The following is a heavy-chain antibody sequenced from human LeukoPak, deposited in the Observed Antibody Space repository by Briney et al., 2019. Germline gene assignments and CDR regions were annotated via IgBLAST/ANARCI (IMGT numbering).Heavy chain of an antibody. Sequence: HGESLQISCKGSGYSFTSYWIGWVRQMPGKGLEWMGIIYRGDSDTRYSPSFQGQVTISADKSISTAYLQWSSLKASDTAMYYCARRGTTVTTGNWFDPWGQGTLVTVSS. D-gene: IGHD4-17*01. CDR3: ARRGTTVTTGNWFDP. V-gene: IGHV5-51*01. CDR2: IYRGDSDT. J-gene: IGHJ5*02. CDR1: GYSFTSYW.